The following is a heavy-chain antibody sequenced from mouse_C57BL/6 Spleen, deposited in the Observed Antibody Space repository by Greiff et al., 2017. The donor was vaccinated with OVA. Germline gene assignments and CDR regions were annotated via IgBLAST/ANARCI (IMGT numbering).Heavy chain of an antibody. Sequence: VMLVESGPELVKPGASVKISCKASGYAFSSSWMNWVKQRPGKGLEWIGRIYPGDGDTNYNGKFKGKATLTADKSSSTAYMQLSSLTSEDSAVYFCAKAQATVYFDYWGQGTTLTVSS. CDR2: IYPGDGDT. V-gene: IGHV1-82*01. J-gene: IGHJ2*01. CDR1: GYAFSSSW. D-gene: IGHD3-2*02. CDR3: AKAQATVYFDY.